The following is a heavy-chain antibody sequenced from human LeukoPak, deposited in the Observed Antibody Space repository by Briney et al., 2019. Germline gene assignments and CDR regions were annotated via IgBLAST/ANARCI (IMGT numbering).Heavy chain of an antibody. D-gene: IGHD3-10*01. J-gene: IGHJ4*02. Sequence: KPSETLSLTCTVSGGSISSGSYYWSWIRQPAGKGLEWIGRIYTSGSTNYNPSLKSRVTISVDTSKNQFSLKLSSVTAADTAVYYCARVPMVRGVIAADYWGQGILVTVSS. V-gene: IGHV4-61*02. CDR2: IYTSGST. CDR1: GGSISSGSYY. CDR3: ARVPMVRGVIAADY.